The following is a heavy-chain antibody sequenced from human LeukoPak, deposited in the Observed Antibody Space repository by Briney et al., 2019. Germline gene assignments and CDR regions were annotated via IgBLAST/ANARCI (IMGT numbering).Heavy chain of an antibody. CDR1: GFTFSSYA. CDR2: ISYDGSNK. V-gene: IGHV3-30-3*01. J-gene: IGHJ4*02. Sequence: GGSLRLSCAASGFTFSSYAMHWVRQAPGKGLEWVAVISYDGSNKYYADSVKGRFTISRDNSKNTLYLQMNSLRAEDTAVYYCARDSRGSGWHPYFDYWGQGTLVTVSS. D-gene: IGHD6-19*01. CDR3: ARDSRGSGWHPYFDY.